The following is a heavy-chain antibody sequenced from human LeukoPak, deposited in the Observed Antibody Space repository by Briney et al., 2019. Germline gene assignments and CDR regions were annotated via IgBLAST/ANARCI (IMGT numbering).Heavy chain of an antibody. D-gene: IGHD7-27*01. V-gene: IGHV4-59*12. CDR2: IYYSGSA. Sequence: PSETLSLTCTVSGGSISNYYWSWIRQPPGKGLEWIGYIYYSGSANYNPSLKSRVTLSVDTSKNQFSLKLRSVTAVDTAVYYCAKKVAGVGWFDPWGQGTLVIVSS. CDR1: GGSISNYY. J-gene: IGHJ5*02. CDR3: AKKVAGVGWFDP.